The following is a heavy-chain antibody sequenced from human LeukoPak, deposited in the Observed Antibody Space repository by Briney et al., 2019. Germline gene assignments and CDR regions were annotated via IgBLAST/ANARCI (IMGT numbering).Heavy chain of an antibody. CDR1: GFTFSSYA. D-gene: IGHD2-2*01. CDR3: AKGVYCSSTSCPYYYYGMDV. CDR2: ISGSGGST. Sequence: GGSLRLSCAASGFTFSSYATSWVRQAPGKGLEWVSAISGSGGSTYYADSVKGRFTISRDNSKNTLYLQMNSLRAEDTAVYYCAKGVYCSSTSCPYYYYGMDVWGQGTTVTVSS. J-gene: IGHJ6*02. V-gene: IGHV3-23*01.